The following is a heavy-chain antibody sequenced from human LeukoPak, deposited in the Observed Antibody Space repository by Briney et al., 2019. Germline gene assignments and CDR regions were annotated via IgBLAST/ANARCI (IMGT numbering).Heavy chain of an antibody. CDR1: GGSISSYY. CDR2: IYHSGTT. Sequence: PSETLSLTCTVSGGSISSYYWSWIRQPPGKGLEWIGYIYHSGTTSYSPSLKSRITISVDTSKNQFSLKLTSVTAADTAVHYCARGRDGYNDGFDIWGQGTMVTVSS. J-gene: IGHJ3*02. V-gene: IGHV4-59*01. CDR3: ARGRDGYNDGFDI. D-gene: IGHD5-24*01.